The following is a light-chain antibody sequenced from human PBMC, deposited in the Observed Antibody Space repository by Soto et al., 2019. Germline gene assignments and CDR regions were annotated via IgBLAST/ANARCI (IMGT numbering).Light chain of an antibody. J-gene: IGKJ4*01. CDR2: LGS. CDR1: QSLLHSNGYNY. V-gene: IGKV2-28*01. CDR3: MQALQTSFT. Sequence: DIVMTQSPLSLPVTPGEPASISCRSSQSLLHSNGYNYLDWYLQKPGQSPQLLTYLGSNRASGVPDRFSGSGSGTDFTLKISRVEAEDVGVYYCMQALQTSFTFGGGTKVEIK.